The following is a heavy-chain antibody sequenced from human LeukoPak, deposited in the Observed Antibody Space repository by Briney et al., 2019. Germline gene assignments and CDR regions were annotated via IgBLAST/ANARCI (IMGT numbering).Heavy chain of an antibody. V-gene: IGHV3-21*01. J-gene: IGHJ6*02. D-gene: IGHD3-10*01. CDR2: ISSSSSYI. Sequence: PGGSLRLSCAASGFTFSSYAMNWVRQAPGKGLEWVSSISSSSSYIYYADSVKGRFTISRDNAKNSLYLQMNSLRAEDTAVYYCARLLWFGESLRGMDVWGQGTTVTVSS. CDR3: ARLLWFGESLRGMDV. CDR1: GFTFSSYA.